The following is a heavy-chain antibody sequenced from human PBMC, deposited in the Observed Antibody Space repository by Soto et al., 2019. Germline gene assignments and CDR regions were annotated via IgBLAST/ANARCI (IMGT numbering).Heavy chain of an antibody. CDR1: GFTFSSYG. V-gene: IGHV3-33*01. J-gene: IGHJ4*02. Sequence: QVQLVESGGGVVQPGRSLRLSCAASGFTFSSYGMHWDRQAPGKGLEWVAVIWYDGSNKYYADSVKGRFTISRDNSKNTLYLQMNSLRAEDTAVYYSARDRTRWLHPLAYWGQGTLVTVSS. CDR2: IWYDGSNK. D-gene: IGHD5-12*01. CDR3: ARDRTRWLHPLAY.